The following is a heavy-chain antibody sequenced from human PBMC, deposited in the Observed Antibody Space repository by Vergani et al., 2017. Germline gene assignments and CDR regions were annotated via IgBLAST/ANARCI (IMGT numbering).Heavy chain of an antibody. CDR2: ISGHGDRT. D-gene: IGHD2/OR15-2a*01. J-gene: IGHJ4*02. V-gene: IGHV3-23*04. Sequence: DVHLAESGGGFFQPGGSLRLSCSASGFSFNSYWMHWVRQVPGKGLEWVSAISGHGDRTYYADSVKGRFTISRDNSKNTVYLQMNSLKAEDRATYYCAREERSNTSPFVGDWGQGTLVTVSS. CDR1: GFSFNSYW. CDR3: AREERSNTSPFVGD.